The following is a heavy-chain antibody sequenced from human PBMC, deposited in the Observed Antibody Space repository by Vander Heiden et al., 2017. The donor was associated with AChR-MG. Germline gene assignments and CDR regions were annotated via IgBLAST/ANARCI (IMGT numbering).Heavy chain of an antibody. CDR2: ISDDGSSK. CDR1: GLPFSRFA. D-gene: IGHD4-17*01. J-gene: IGHJ4*02. Sequence: QVQLVESGGGVVQPGKSLRLSCIPSGLPFSRFAVHRVRQAPGKGLEWVAVISDDGSSKYYADSVKGRCTISRDNSKKAVDLQMNSLRAEDSAVYYCARDRLTATTSFDYWGQGTLVTVSS. CDR3: ARDRLTATTSFDY. V-gene: IGHV3-30-3*01.